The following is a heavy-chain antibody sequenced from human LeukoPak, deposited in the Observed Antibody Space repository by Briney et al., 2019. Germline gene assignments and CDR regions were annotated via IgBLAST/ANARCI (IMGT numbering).Heavy chain of an antibody. CDR1: GGSLSGYY. D-gene: IGHD6-13*01. CDR3: ARKRQLAAKYNWFDP. J-gene: IGHJ5*02. V-gene: IGHV4-34*01. CDR2: INHSGST. Sequence: SETLSLTCAVYGGSLSGYYWSWIRQPPGKGLEWIGEINHSGSTNYHPSLKSRVTISVDTSRNQFSLKLSSVTAADAAVYYCARKRQLAAKYNWFDPWGQGTLVTVSS.